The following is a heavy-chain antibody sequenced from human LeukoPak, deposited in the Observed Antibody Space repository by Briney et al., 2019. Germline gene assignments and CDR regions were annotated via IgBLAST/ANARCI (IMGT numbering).Heavy chain of an antibody. CDR3: AHRRLGHIMEWYSSSSGFDY. D-gene: IGHD6-6*01. V-gene: IGHV2-5*01. CDR1: GFSLGTGGVG. Sequence: ASGPTLVNPPQTLTLTCTFSGFSLGTGGVGVGWIRQPPGKALEWLPLIFWNDDKRYSPSLKSRLTITKDTSKNQVVLTMTNMDPVDTATYYCAHRRLGHIMEWYSSSSGFDYWGQGTLVTVSS. CDR2: IFWNDDK. J-gene: IGHJ4*02.